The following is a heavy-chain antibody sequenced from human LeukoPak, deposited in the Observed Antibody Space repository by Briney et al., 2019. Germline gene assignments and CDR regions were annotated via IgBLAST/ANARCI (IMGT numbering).Heavy chain of an antibody. D-gene: IGHD3-10*01. V-gene: IGHV3-7*01. J-gene: IGHJ4*02. Sequence: GGSLRLSCAASGFTFSSYWMSWVRQAPGKGLEWVANIKQDGSEKYYVDSVKGRFTISRDNAKNSLYLQMNSLRAEDTAVYYCARLRGYYGSGSYYPFDYWGQGTLVTVSS. CDR2: IKQDGSEK. CDR1: GFTFSSYW. CDR3: ARLRGYYGSGSYYPFDY.